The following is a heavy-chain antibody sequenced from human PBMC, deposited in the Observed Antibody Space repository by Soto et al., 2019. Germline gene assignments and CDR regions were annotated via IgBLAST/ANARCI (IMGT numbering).Heavy chain of an antibody. J-gene: IGHJ4*02. Sequence: PGGSLRLSCVPSGFSFSTFAMHWVRRAPGKGPEPLAVISNDAIRRYYADSVKGRFIISRDNSKNTLYLQMNTLRNEDTAVYYCAKDQGVGGTLGLFDYWGQGTLVTVPQ. CDR3: AKDQGVGGTLGLFDY. CDR1: GFSFSTFA. D-gene: IGHD1-26*01. CDR2: ISNDAIRR. V-gene: IGHV3-30*18.